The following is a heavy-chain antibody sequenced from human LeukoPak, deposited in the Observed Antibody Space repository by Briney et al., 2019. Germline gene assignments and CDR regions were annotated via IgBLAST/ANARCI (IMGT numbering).Heavy chain of an antibody. D-gene: IGHD4-17*01. V-gene: IGHV3-48*01. CDR3: ARALHDYGDSYYFDY. Sequence: GGSLRLSCAASGFIFSSYSMNWVRQAPGKGLEWVSYISTTGSTIYYADSVKGRFTISRDKAKNSLYLQMNSLRAEDTAVYYCARALHDYGDSYYFDYWGQGTLVTVSS. CDR1: GFIFSSYS. J-gene: IGHJ4*02. CDR2: ISTTGSTI.